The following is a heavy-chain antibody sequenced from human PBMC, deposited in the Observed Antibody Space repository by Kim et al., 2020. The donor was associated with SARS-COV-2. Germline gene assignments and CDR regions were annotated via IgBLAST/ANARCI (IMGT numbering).Heavy chain of an antibody. CDR1: GGSVSSGSYY. D-gene: IGHD3-9*01. J-gene: IGHJ4*02. CDR3: ARGGRWYDILPGYNGNFDY. V-gene: IGHV4-61*01. Sequence: SETLSLTCTVSGGSVSSGSYYWSWIRQPPGKGLEWIGYIYYSGSTNYNPSLKSRVTISVDTSKNQFSLKLSSVTAADTAAYYCARGGRWYDILPGYNGNFDYWGQGTLVTVSS. CDR2: IYYSGST.